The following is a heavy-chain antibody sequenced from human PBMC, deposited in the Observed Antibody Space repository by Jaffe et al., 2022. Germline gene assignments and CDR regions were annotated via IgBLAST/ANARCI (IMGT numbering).Heavy chain of an antibody. Sequence: QVQLQESGPGLVKPSETLSLTCAVSGYSISSGYYWGWIRQPPGKGLEWIGSIYHSGSTYYNPSLKSRVTISVDTSKNQFSLKLSSVTAADTAVYYCAREGLYYYDSSGYPRRGLYFQHWGQGTLVTVSS. CDR1: GYSISSGYY. J-gene: IGHJ1*01. CDR3: AREGLYYYDSSGYPRRGLYFQH. V-gene: IGHV4-38-2*02. D-gene: IGHD3-22*01. CDR2: IYHSGST.